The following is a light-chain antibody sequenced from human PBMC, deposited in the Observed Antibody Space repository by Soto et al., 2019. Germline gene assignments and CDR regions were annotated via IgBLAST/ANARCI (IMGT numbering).Light chain of an antibody. Sequence: QPVLTQSPSASASLGASVKLTCTLSSGHSTYAIAWHQQQPEKGPRYLMKLHSDGSHTKGDGIPDRFSGSSSGAERYLTISSRQSEDEADYYCQTWGTGIWVFGGGTKLTVL. J-gene: IGLJ3*02. V-gene: IGLV4-69*01. CDR2: LHSDGSH. CDR3: QTWGTGIWV. CDR1: SGHSTYA.